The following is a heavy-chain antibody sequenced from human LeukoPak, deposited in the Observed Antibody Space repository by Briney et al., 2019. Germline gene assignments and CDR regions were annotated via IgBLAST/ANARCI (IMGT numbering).Heavy chain of an antibody. CDR1: GFTFSSYA. V-gene: IGHV3-23*01. CDR3: AKSIRGYQLLYYFDY. CDR2: ISDSGGST. D-gene: IGHD2-2*01. Sequence: PGGSLRLSCAASGFTFSSYAMSWVRQAPGKGLEWVSAISDSGGSTYYADSVKGRFTISRDNSKNTLYLQMNSLRAEDTAVYYCAKSIRGYQLLYYFDYWGQGTLVTVSS. J-gene: IGHJ4*02.